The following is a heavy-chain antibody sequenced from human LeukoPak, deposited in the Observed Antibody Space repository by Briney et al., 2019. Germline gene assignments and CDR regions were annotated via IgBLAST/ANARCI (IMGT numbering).Heavy chain of an antibody. CDR1: GGSLSSYY. CDR2: IYSSGST. D-gene: IGHD2-2*01. J-gene: IGHJ4*02. Sequence: SETMSLTCTVYGGSLSSYYWSWVRQPDGEGLEWIGRIYSSGSTNYNPSLRGRVTMSVDTSKNQFSLKLRAVTAADTAVYYCARGPYCTSTSCYLDYWGQGTLVTVSS. V-gene: IGHV4-4*07. CDR3: ARGPYCTSTSCYLDY.